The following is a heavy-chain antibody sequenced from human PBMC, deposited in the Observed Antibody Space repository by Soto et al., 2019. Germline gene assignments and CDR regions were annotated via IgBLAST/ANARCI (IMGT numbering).Heavy chain of an antibody. Sequence: SETLSLTCTVSGGSISSSSYYWGWIRQPPGKGLEWIGSIYYSGSTYYNPSLKSRVTISVDTSKNQFSLKLSSVTAADTAVYYCARAQGGYSYGYEYFDYWGQGTLVTVSS. V-gene: IGHV4-39*07. J-gene: IGHJ4*02. CDR3: ARAQGGYSYGYEYFDY. CDR2: IYYSGST. CDR1: GGSISSSSYY. D-gene: IGHD5-18*01.